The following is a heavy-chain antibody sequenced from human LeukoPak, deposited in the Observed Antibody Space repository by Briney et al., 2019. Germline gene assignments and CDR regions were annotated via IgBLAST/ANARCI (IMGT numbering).Heavy chain of an antibody. J-gene: IGHJ6*02. Sequence: SETLSLTCTVSGGSISSGGYYWSWIRQHPGKGLEWIGYINYSGSTYYNPSLKSRVTISVDTSKNQFSPKLSSVTAADTAVYYCARSMAVDYNGPFYYYYGMDVWGQGTTVTVSS. CDR2: INYSGST. CDR3: ARSMAVDYNGPFYYYYGMDV. D-gene: IGHD4-11*01. CDR1: GGSISSGGYY. V-gene: IGHV4-31*03.